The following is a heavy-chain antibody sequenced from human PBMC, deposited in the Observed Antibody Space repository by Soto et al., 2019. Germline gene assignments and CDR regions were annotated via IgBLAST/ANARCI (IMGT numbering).Heavy chain of an antibody. CDR2: IWYDGSNK. V-gene: IGHV3-33*01. CDR1: GFTFSSYG. J-gene: IGHJ6*02. Sequence: PGGSLRLSCAASGFTFSSYGMHWVRQAPGKGLEWVAVIWYDGSNKYYADSVKGRFTISRDNSKNTLYLQMNSLRVEDTAVYYCARDGDIVVVPAALQDYYYGMDVWGHGTTVPVS. CDR3: ARDGDIVVVPAALQDYYYGMDV. D-gene: IGHD2-2*02.